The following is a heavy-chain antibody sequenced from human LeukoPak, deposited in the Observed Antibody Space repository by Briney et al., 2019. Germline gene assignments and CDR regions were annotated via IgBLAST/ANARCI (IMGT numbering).Heavy chain of an antibody. Sequence: PSETLSLTCTVSGGSISSYYWSWIRQPPGKGLEWIGYTYYSGSTNYNPSLKSRVTISVDTSKNQFSLKLSSVTAADTAVYYCARAHPFNGYNKDWGQGTLVTVSS. V-gene: IGHV4-59*01. CDR2: TYYSGST. J-gene: IGHJ4*02. D-gene: IGHD5-24*01. CDR1: GGSISSYY. CDR3: ARAHPFNGYNKD.